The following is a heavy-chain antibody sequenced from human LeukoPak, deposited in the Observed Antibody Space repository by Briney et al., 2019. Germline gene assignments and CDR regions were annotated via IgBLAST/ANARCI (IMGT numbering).Heavy chain of an antibody. CDR1: GFTFSSYG. CDR3: AKGQDSSGYYLLDY. Sequence: GGSLRLSCAASGFTFSSYGMHWVRQAPGKGLEWVAVISYDGSNKYYADSVKGRLTISRDNSKNTLYLQMNSLRAEDTAVYYCAKGQDSSGYYLLDYWGQGTLVTVSS. J-gene: IGHJ4*02. V-gene: IGHV3-30*18. CDR2: ISYDGSNK. D-gene: IGHD3-22*01.